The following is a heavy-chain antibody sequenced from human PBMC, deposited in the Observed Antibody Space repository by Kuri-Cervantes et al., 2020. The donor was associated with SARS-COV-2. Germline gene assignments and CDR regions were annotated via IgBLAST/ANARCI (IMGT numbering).Heavy chain of an antibody. CDR2: ISWDGGST. CDR3: ASQMIAADKSYYYYYYMDV. V-gene: IGHV3-43D*03. J-gene: IGHJ6*03. Sequence: GESLKISCAASGFTFDDYAMHWVRQAPGKGLEWVSLISWDGGSTYYADSVKGRFTISRDNSKNTLYLQMNSLRAEDTAVYYCASQMIAADKSYYYYYYMDVWGKGTTVTVSS. CDR1: GFTFDDYA. D-gene: IGHD6-13*01.